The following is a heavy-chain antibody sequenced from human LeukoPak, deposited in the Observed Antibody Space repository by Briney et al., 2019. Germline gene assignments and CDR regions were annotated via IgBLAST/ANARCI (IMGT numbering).Heavy chain of an antibody. V-gene: IGHV3-11*01. J-gene: IGHJ3*02. CDR2: ISSSGSTI. CDR1: GFTFSNYY. CDR3: ASHLEQAEGDAFDI. D-gene: IGHD5-24*01. Sequence: GGSLRLSCAASGFTFSNYYMSWIRQAPGKGLEWVSYISSSGSTIYYADSVKGRFTISRDNAKNSLYLQMNSLRAEDTAVYYCASHLEQAEGDAFDIWGQGTMVTVSS.